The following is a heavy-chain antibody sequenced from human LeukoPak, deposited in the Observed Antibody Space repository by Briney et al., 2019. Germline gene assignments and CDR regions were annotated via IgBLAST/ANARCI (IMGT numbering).Heavy chain of an antibody. CDR1: GGSVSSGSYY. Sequence: SETLSLTCTVSGGSVSSGSYYWSWIRQPPGKGLEWIGYIYYSGSTNYYPSLKSRVNISVDTSKNQFSLKLSSVTAADTAVYYCARDAVTVNSYYFDYWGQGTLVTVSS. V-gene: IGHV4-61*01. CDR3: ARDAVTVNSYYFDY. CDR2: IYYSGST. D-gene: IGHD4-11*01. J-gene: IGHJ4*02.